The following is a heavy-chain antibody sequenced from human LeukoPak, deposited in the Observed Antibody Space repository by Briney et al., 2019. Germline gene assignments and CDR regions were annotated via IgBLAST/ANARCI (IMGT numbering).Heavy chain of an antibody. Sequence: GGSLRLSCAAPGFTFSSYAMHWDRQAPGKGLEWVAVISYDGSNKYYADSVKGRFTISRDNSKNTLYLQMNSLRAEDTAVYYCARDFRAYCGGDCYSGDAFDIWGQGTMVTVSS. D-gene: IGHD2-21*02. CDR1: GFTFSSYA. CDR2: ISYDGSNK. CDR3: ARDFRAYCGGDCYSGDAFDI. V-gene: IGHV3-30*04. J-gene: IGHJ3*02.